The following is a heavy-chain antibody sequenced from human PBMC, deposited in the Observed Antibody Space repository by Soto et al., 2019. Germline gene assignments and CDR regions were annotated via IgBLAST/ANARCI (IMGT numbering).Heavy chain of an antibody. D-gene: IGHD6-19*01. CDR1: GFTFSSYA. CDR3: ARDRMESIAVAGHAEYFQH. CDR2: ISYDGSNK. Sequence: QVQLVESGGGVVQPGRSLRLSCAASGFTFSSYAMHWVRQAPGKGLEWVAVISYDGSNKYYADSVKGRFTISRDNSKNTLYLQMNSLRAEDTAVYYCARDRMESIAVAGHAEYFQHWGQGTLVTVSS. J-gene: IGHJ1*01. V-gene: IGHV3-30-3*01.